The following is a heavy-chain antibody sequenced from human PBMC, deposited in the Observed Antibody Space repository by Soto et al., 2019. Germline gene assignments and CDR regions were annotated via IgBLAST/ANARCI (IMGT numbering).Heavy chain of an antibody. Sequence: QVQLVQSGAEVKKPGASVKVSCKASGYTFTSYAMHWVRQAPGQRLEWMGWINAGNGNTKYSQKFQGRVTITRDTAASTAYMELSSLRSEDTAVYYCARDLERAGGAYYYDSSGYYYPSYYYGMDVWGQGTTVTVSS. J-gene: IGHJ6*02. D-gene: IGHD3-22*01. V-gene: IGHV1-3*01. CDR3: ARDLERAGGAYYYDSSGYYYPSYYYGMDV. CDR1: GYTFTSYA. CDR2: INAGNGNT.